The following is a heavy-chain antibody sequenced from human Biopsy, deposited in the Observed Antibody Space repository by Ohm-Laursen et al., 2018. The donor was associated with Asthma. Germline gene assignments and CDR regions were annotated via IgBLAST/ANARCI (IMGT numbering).Heavy chain of an antibody. J-gene: IGHJ2*01. CDR2: IYYSGRT. V-gene: IGHV4-39*02. D-gene: IGHD6-6*01. CDR1: GDAMSTSGSY. CDR3: ARAVSSSSYWYFDL. Sequence: SDTLFLTCFVSGDAMSTSGSYWGWIRQSPGKGLEWIGSIYYSGRTYYNPSLESRVTISADTSKNHFSLKVTSVTAADTAVYYCARAVSSSSYWYFDLWGRGDLVTVSS.